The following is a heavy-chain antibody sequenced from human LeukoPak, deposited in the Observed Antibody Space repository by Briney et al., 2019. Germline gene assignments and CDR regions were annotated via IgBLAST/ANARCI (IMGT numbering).Heavy chain of an antibody. CDR3: ARSDSSGYYSPYYYYGMDV. CDR2: IKQDGSEK. D-gene: IGHD3-22*01. Sequence: PGGSLRLSCAASGFTFSNFWMGWVRQAPGKGLEWVANIKQDGSEKRYVDPVKGRFTISRDNAKNSLYLQMNSLRAEDTGVYYCARSDSSGYYSPYYYYGMDVWGQGTTVTVSS. V-gene: IGHV3-7*01. J-gene: IGHJ6*02. CDR1: GFTFSNFW.